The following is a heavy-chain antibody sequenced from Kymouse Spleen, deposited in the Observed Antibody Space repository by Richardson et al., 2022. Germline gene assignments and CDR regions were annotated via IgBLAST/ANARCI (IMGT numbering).Heavy chain of an antibody. CDR3: ARRSITGTTDYYYYGMDV. D-gene: IGHD1-7*01. Sequence: QLQLQESGPGLVKPSETLSLTCTVSGGSISSSSYYWGWIRQPPGKGLEWIGSIYYSGSTYYNPSLKSRVTISVDTSKNQFSLKLSSVTAADTAVYYCARRSITGTTDYYYYGMDVWGQGTTVTVSS. J-gene: IGHJ6*02. CDR2: IYYSGST. V-gene: IGHV4-39*01. CDR1: GGSISSSSYY.